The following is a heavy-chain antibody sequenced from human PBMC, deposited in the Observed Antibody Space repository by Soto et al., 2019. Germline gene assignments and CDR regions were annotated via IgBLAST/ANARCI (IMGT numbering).Heavy chain of an antibody. V-gene: IGHV1-69*04. D-gene: IGHD3-10*01. Sequence: SVKVSCKASGYTFTSYGISWVRQAPGQGLEWMGRIIPILGIANYAQKFQGRVTITADKSTSTAYMELSSLRSEDTAVYYCARDPGSTFNFDYWGQGTLVTVSS. CDR1: GYTFTSYG. CDR2: IIPILGIA. J-gene: IGHJ4*02. CDR3: ARDPGSTFNFDY.